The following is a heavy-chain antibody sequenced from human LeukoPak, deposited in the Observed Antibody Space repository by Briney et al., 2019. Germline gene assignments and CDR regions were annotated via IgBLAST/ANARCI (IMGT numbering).Heavy chain of an antibody. D-gene: IGHD1-26*01. Sequence: ASVRVSCKASGYTFNGYDINWVRQATGQALEWIGWMNPNTGDTGYAQQFQGRVTTTRNTSIDTPYMELSGLKSEDTAVYYWTRGSLSGSSRDYWGQGTLVTVSS. V-gene: IGHV1-8*01. J-gene: IGHJ4*02. CDR2: MNPNTGDT. CDR3: TRGSLSGSSRDY. CDR1: GYTFNGYD.